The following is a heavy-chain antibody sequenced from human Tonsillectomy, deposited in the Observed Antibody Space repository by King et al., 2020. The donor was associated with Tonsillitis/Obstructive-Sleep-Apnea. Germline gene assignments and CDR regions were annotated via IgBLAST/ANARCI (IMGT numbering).Heavy chain of an antibody. J-gene: IGHJ4*02. V-gene: IGHV4-31*03. CDR2: IYYSGST. CDR3: VRRSVTTYGPGDY. Sequence: QLQESGPGLVKPSQTLSLTCTVSGGSISSGGYYWSWIRQHPGQGLEWIGYIYYSGSTYYNPSLKSRVTISVDTSKNQFSLKLSAVTAADTAVYYCVRRSVTTYGPGDYWGQGTMVTVSS. D-gene: IGHD4-17*01. CDR1: GGSISSGGYY.